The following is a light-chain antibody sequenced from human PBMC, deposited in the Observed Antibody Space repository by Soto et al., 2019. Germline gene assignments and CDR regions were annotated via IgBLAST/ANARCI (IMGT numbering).Light chain of an antibody. V-gene: IGKV1-33*01. CDR3: QQYDTLPPYT. Sequence: DIQMTQSPSSLSASVGDRVTIACQANPDIGNYLNWYQQKPGKAPRLLIYDASNLEIGVPSRFSGSGSGTDFTFTISNLQPEDIATYYCQQYDTLPPYTFGQGTKVELK. CDR1: PDIGNY. CDR2: DAS. J-gene: IGKJ2*01.